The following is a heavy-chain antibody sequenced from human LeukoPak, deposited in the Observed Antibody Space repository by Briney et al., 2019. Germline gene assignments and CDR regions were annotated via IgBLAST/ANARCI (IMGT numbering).Heavy chain of an antibody. CDR2: INPSGGST. J-gene: IGHJ4*02. D-gene: IGHD2-15*01. V-gene: IGHV1-46*01. Sequence: ASVKVSCKASGYTFTSYYMHWVRQAPGQGLEWMGIINPSGGSTSYAQKFQGRVTMIRDKSTSTAYMELSSLRSEDTAVYYCAREQVAAQNFDYWGQGTLVTVSS. CDR1: GYTFTSYY. CDR3: AREQVAAQNFDY.